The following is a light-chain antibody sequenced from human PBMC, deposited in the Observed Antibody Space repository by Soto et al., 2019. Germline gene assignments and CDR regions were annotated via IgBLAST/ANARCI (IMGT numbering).Light chain of an antibody. CDR3: KQYGSSPQP. CDR1: QSVRYNY. V-gene: IGKV3-20*01. CDR2: GAS. Sequence: VLTQSPGTLSLSPGERATLSCRASQSVRYNYLAWYQQKPGQAPRLLIYGASDRATGIPDRFTGSGSGTEFNLTISRLEPEDFAVYFCKQYGSSPQPFGQGTKVDIK. J-gene: IGKJ1*01.